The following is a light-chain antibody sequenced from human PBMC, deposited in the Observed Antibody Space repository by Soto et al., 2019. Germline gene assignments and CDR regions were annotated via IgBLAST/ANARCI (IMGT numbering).Light chain of an antibody. Sequence: DIQITHSPSTLSASIVDGVTITFLASHSISSWLAWYQQKPGKVPNLLIYAASTLESGFPSRFSGSGSGKEFTLTISSLQPDDFATYYCQQYNSYWTFGQGTKVDIK. CDR2: AAS. J-gene: IGKJ1*01. CDR1: HSISSW. V-gene: IGKV1-5*01. CDR3: QQYNSYWT.